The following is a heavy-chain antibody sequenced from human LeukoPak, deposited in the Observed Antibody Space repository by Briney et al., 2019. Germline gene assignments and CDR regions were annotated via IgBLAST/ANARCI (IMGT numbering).Heavy chain of an antibody. Sequence: ASVKVSCKASGNTITDNSLHWIRQAPGHGLEWMGWISPKSGGSNSAQNFQGRVTMTMDTTINTAYMELSSLRSDDTAVYYCAREGVTIFGVVNAFDIWGQGTLVTVSS. CDR3: AREGVTIFGVVNAFDI. CDR2: ISPKSGGS. CDR1: GNTITDNS. V-gene: IGHV1-2*02. J-gene: IGHJ3*02. D-gene: IGHD3-3*01.